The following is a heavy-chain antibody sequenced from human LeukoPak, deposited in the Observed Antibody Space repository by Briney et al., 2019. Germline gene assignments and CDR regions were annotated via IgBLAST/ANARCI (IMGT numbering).Heavy chain of an antibody. J-gene: IGHJ3*02. Sequence: SETLSLTCTVSGGSISSGSYYWSWIRQPAGKGLEWIGRIYTSGSTNYIPSLKSRVTISVDTSKNQFSLKLSSVTAADTAVYYCAGRAYSSGWSAFDIWGQGTMVTVSS. CDR1: GGSISSGSYY. CDR2: IYTSGST. CDR3: AGRAYSSGWSAFDI. V-gene: IGHV4-61*02. D-gene: IGHD6-19*01.